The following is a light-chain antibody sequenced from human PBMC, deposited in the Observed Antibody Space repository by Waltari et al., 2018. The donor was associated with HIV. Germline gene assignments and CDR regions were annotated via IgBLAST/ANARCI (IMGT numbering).Light chain of an antibody. Sequence: QSALTQPASVSVSPAQSITIPCNGTSSDVGTYNLVPWYQQFPGKAPQLIVSEGFRRPSGISSRFSGTKSGNTASLTISKLRAEDEADYYCCSYAGDNHYVFGSGTQLTVL. CDR3: CSYAGDNHYV. J-gene: IGLJ1*01. CDR1: SSDVGTYNL. V-gene: IGLV2-23*01. CDR2: EGF.